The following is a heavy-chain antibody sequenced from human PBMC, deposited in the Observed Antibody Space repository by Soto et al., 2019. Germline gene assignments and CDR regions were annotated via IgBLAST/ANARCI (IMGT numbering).Heavy chain of an antibody. CDR3: ARYSRPGWDDWFDP. D-gene: IGHD6-13*01. J-gene: IGHJ5*02. Sequence: QVQLVESGGGLVKPGGSLRLSCAASGFTFSDYYMSWIRQAPGKGLEWVSYISSSGSTIYHADPVKGRFTISRDTAKNSLYLQMNRLRAEDTAVYCCARYSRPGWDDWFDPWRQGTLVTVSS. CDR1: GFTFSDYY. V-gene: IGHV3-11*01. CDR2: ISSSGSTI.